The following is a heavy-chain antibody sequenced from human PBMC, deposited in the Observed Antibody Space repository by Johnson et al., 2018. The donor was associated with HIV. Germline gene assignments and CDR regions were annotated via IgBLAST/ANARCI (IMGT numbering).Heavy chain of an antibody. V-gene: IGHV3-15*01. CDR3: TTDPWWNGYHAFDI. D-gene: IGHD1-1*01. CDR1: GFIFNNAW. Sequence: VQLVESGGGLVQPGGSLRLSCAASGFIFNNAWTTWFRQAPGKGLAWVGRINSTADGGTTDYATAIKGRFTISRDDSKSMVYLQMNSLKTDATAVYYCTTDPWWNGYHAFDIWGQGTVVTVSS. CDR2: INSTADGGTT. J-gene: IGHJ3*02.